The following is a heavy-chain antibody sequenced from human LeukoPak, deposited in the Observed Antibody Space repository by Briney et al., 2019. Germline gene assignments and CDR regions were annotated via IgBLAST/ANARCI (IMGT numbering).Heavy chain of an antibody. D-gene: IGHD3-10*01. CDR3: ARGASSGYRIDY. CDR1: GFTFRSYW. J-gene: IGHJ4*02. V-gene: IGHV3-74*01. Sequence: GGSLRLSRAASGFTFRSYWMHWARQVPGKGLVWVSRISPDGRSTNYADSVKGRFTISRDNAKNTLYLQMNSLTGEDTALYYCARGASSGYRIDYWGQGTLVTVSS. CDR2: ISPDGRST.